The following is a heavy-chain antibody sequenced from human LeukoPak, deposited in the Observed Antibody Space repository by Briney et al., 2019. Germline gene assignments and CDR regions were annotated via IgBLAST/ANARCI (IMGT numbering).Heavy chain of an antibody. V-gene: IGHV4-59*01. CDR3: ARDPSYGSGSYFDY. CDR1: GGSIRTYY. CDR2: IYYSGST. D-gene: IGHD3-10*01. J-gene: IGHJ4*02. Sequence: SETLSLTCTVSGGSIRTYYWSWIRQPPGKGLEWIGYIYYSGSTNYNPSLKSRVTISVDTSKNQFSLKLSSVTAADTAVYYCARDPSYGSGSYFDYWGQGTLVTVSS.